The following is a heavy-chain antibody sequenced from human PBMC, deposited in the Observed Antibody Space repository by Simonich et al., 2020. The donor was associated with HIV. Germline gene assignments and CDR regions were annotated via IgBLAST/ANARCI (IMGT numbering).Heavy chain of an antibody. D-gene: IGHD7-27*01. CDR1: GESFSGYY. CDR3: ARLERGIDAFDI. Sequence: QVQLQESGPGLVKPSETLSLTCAVYGESFSGYYWTWIRQPPGKGLEWIGEIIHSGSTNYNPSLKSRVTISVDSSKKQFSLKLSAVTAADTAVYYCARLERGIDAFDIWGQGTMVTVSS. J-gene: IGHJ3*02. CDR2: IIHSGST. V-gene: IGHV4-34*12.